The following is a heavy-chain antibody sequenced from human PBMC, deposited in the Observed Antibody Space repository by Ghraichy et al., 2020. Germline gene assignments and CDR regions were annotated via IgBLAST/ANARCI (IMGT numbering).Heavy chain of an antibody. CDR2: IYYSGST. V-gene: IGHV4-39*01. CDR1: GGSISSSSYY. D-gene: IGHD1-26*01. Sequence: SETLSLTCTVSGGSISSSSYYWGWIRQPPGKGLEWIGSIYYSGSTYYNTSLKSRVTISVDTSKNQFSLKLSSVTAADTAVYYCARQRGKWELLPHGAFDIWGQGTMVTVSS. J-gene: IGHJ3*02. CDR3: ARQRGKWELLPHGAFDI.